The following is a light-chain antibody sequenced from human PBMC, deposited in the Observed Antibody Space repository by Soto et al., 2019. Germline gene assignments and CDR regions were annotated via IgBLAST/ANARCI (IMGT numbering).Light chain of an antibody. CDR1: SSNIGGNS. CDR2: DDN. J-gene: IGLJ3*02. V-gene: IGLV1-51*01. Sequence: QSVMTQPPSVSAAPGQKVTISCSGSSSNIGGNSVSWYQQLPGTAPKLLIYDDNKRPSGIPDRFSGSKSGNTASLTISGLQTDDEADYFCFSYTANDNWVFGGGTKVIVL. CDR3: FSYTANDNWV.